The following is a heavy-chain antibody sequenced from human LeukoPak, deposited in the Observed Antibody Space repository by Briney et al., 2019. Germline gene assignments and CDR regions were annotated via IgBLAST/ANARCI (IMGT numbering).Heavy chain of an antibody. CDR2: ISGSGGST. J-gene: IGHJ4*02. Sequence: GGSLRLSCAASGSTFSSYAMSWVRQAPGKGLEWVSAISGSGGSTYYADSVKGRFTISRDNSKNTLYLQMNSLRDEDTAVYYCAKDGSIAVAGTLGYWGQGTLVTVSS. CDR3: AKDGSIAVAGTLGY. V-gene: IGHV3-23*01. D-gene: IGHD6-19*01. CDR1: GSTFSSYA.